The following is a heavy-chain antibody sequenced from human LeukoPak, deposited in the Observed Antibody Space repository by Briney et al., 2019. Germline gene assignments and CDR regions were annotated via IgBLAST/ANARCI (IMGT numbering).Heavy chain of an antibody. Sequence: ASVKVSCKASGYTFTGYYMHWVRQAPGQGLEWMGWINPNSGGTNYAQKFQGRVTMTRDTSISTAYMELSRLRSDDTAVYYCARDVKLWELEDKYYYYGMDVWGQGTTVTVSS. D-gene: IGHD1-26*01. CDR1: GYTFTGYY. CDR2: INPNSGGT. J-gene: IGHJ6*02. CDR3: ARDVKLWELEDKYYYYGMDV. V-gene: IGHV1-2*02.